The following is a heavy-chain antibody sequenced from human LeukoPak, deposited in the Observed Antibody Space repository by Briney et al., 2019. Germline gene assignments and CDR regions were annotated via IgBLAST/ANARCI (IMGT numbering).Heavy chain of an antibody. CDR1: GFTFSSYA. D-gene: IGHD3-22*01. CDR2: ISYDGSNK. V-gene: IGHV3-30*04. J-gene: IGHJ4*02. Sequence: PGGSLRLSCAASGFTFSSYAMHWVRQAPGKGLEWVAVISYDGSNKYYADSVKGRFTISRDNSKNTLYLQMNSLRAEDTAVYYCARATDYYDSSGCPDYWGQVTLVTVSS. CDR3: ARATDYYDSSGCPDY.